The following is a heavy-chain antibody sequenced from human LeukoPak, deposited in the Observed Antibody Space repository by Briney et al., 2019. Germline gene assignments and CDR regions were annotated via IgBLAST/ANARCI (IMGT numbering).Heavy chain of an antibody. CDR2: ISYDGSKN. CDR3: AREVATSNWGNFDY. J-gene: IGHJ4*02. Sequence: GRSLRLSCAASGFTFSSYAMHWVRQAPGMGLEWVAIISYDGSKNSYADSVKGRFTISRDNSKNTLYLQMNSLRAEDTAVYYCAREVATSNWGNFDYWGQGTLVTVSS. CDR1: GFTFSSYA. V-gene: IGHV3-30-3*01. D-gene: IGHD3-16*01.